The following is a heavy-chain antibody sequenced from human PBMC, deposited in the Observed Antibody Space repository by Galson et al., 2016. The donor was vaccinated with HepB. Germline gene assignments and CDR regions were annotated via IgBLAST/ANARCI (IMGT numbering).Heavy chain of an antibody. CDR2: INAGKDNT. CDR1: GYIFRNYG. CDR3: ARDQGYYDSSGYYYPLDLHH. V-gene: IGHV1-3*01. J-gene: IGHJ1*01. D-gene: IGHD3-22*01. Sequence: SVKVSCKASGYIFRNYGLHWVRQVPGQRLEWMGWINAGKDNTEYSQKFQGRVTITRDTSASTAYMELSSLRSEYTAVYYCARDQGYYDSSGYYYPLDLHHWGQGTLVTVSS.